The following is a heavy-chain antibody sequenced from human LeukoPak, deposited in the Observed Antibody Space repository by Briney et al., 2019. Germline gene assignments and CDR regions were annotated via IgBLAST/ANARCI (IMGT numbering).Heavy chain of an antibody. CDR2: ISAYNGNT. D-gene: IGHD2-2*01. Sequence: ASVKVSCKASGYTFTSYGISWVRQAPGQGLEWMGWISAYNGNTNYAQKFQGRVTMTEDTSTDTAYMELSSLRSEDTAVYYCATSRYQLFPFDYWGQGTLVTVSS. J-gene: IGHJ4*02. V-gene: IGHV1-18*01. CDR3: ATSRYQLFPFDY. CDR1: GYTFTSYG.